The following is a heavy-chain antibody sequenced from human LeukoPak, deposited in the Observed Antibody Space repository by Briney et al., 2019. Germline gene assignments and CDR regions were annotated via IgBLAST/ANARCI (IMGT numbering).Heavy chain of an antibody. CDR1: GYTFTSYG. CDR2: ISAYNGNT. CDR3: ARDRRVVPAASFDY. V-gene: IGHV1-18*01. D-gene: IGHD2-2*01. J-gene: IGHJ4*02. Sequence: ASVKVSCKASGYTFTSYGISGVRQAPGQGLEWMGWISAYNGNTNYAQKLQGRVTMTTDTSTSTAYMELRSLRSDDPAVYYCARDRRVVPAASFDYWGQGTLVTVSS.